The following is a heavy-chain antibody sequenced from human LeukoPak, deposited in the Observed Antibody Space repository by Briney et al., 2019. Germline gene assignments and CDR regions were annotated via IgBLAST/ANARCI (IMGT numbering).Heavy chain of an antibody. Sequence: ASVKVSCKASGYTFTGYYMHWVRQAPGQGLEWMGRINPNSGGTNYAQKFQGRVTMTRDTSISTAYMELSRLRSDDTAVYYCARDRDYVWGSSPNDAFDIWGQGTMVTVSS. CDR3: ARDRDYVWGSSPNDAFDI. CDR1: GYTFTGYY. J-gene: IGHJ3*02. CDR2: INPNSGGT. V-gene: IGHV1-2*06. D-gene: IGHD3-16*01.